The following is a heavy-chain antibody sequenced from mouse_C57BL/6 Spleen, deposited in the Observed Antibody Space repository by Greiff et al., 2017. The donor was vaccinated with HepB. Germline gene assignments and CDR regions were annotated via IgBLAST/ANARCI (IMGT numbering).Heavy chain of an antibody. CDR2: IYPGSGST. CDR3: ARSEGPYYFDY. V-gene: IGHV1-55*01. Sequence: QVHVKQPGAELVKPGASVKMSCKASGYTFTSYWITWVKQRPGQGLEWIGDIYPGSGSTNYNEKFKSKATLTVDTSSSTAYMQLSSLTSEDSAVYYCARSEGPYYFDYWGQGTTLTVSS. J-gene: IGHJ2*01. CDR1: GYTFTSYW. D-gene: IGHD3-3*01.